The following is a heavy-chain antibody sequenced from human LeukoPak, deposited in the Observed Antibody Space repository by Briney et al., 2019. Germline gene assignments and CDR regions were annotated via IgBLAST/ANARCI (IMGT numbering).Heavy chain of an antibody. J-gene: IGHJ4*02. CDR2: ISGSGGST. D-gene: IGHD2-2*01. V-gene: IGHV3-23*01. CDR1: GFTFSSYA. Sequence: GGSLRLSCAASGFTFSSYAMSWVRQAPGKGLEWVSVISGSGGSTYYADSVKGRFTISRENSKNTLYLQMNSLRAEDTAVYYCAKGGIVVVPAAGPIDYWGQGTLVTVSS. CDR3: AKGGIVVVPAAGPIDY.